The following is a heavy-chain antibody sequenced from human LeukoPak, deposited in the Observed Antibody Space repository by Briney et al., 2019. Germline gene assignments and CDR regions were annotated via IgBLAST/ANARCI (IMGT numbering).Heavy chain of an antibody. CDR3: ARGGDCYGAGTYYAFDP. CDR2: IYYSGST. CDR1: GGSISSYY. D-gene: IGHD3-10*01. J-gene: IGHJ5*02. Sequence: SETLSLTCTVSGGSISSYYWNWFRQPPGKGLEWIGYIYYSGSTNFNPSLKSRVIISVDTSKNQFSLRLSSVTAADTAVYYCARGGDCYGAGTYYAFDPWGQGTLVTVSS. V-gene: IGHV4-59*01.